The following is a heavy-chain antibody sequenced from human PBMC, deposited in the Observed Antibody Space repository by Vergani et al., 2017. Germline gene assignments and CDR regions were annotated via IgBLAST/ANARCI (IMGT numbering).Heavy chain of an antibody. Sequence: QMQLVESGGGVVQPGRSLRLSCAASGFTFSTYGMHWARQAPGKGLEWVAVIWYDGSNKYYADSVKGRFTISRDNSKNTLYLQMNSLRAEDTAVYYCARAGDHWXFDLWGRGTLVTVSS. CDR2: IWYDGSNK. CDR1: GFTFSTYG. V-gene: IGHV3-33*01. D-gene: IGHD3-16*01. CDR3: ARAGDHWXFDL. J-gene: IGHJ2*01.